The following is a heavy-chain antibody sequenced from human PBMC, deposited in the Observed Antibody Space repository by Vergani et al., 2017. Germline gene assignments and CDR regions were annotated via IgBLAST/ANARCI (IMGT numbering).Heavy chain of an antibody. CDR3: ARQYSSSSPPLDY. V-gene: IGHV1-69*01. CDR1: GGTFSSYA. CDR2: SIPIFGTA. D-gene: IGHD6-6*01. J-gene: IGHJ4*02. Sequence: QVQLVQSGAEVKKPGSSVKVSCKASGGTFSSYAISWVRQATGQGLDWMGGSIPIFGTANYEQKFQGRVTITADESTSTAYMELSSLRSADTPVYYCARQYSSSSPPLDYWGQGTLVTVSS.